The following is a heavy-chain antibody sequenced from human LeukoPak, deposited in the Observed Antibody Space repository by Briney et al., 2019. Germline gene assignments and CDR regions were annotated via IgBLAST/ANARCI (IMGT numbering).Heavy chain of an antibody. Sequence: GGSLRLFCAASGFTFSSSGVHGVRQAPGKGLEGVAAISYGGTDKYYADSVKGRFTISRDNSKNTLYLQMNSLKAEDTSVYYCARASTWVPGEDSSGYYYPYAFDIWGQGTMVTVSS. V-gene: IGHV3-30*03. CDR3: ARASTWVPGEDSSGYYYPYAFDI. D-gene: IGHD3-22*01. CDR2: ISYGGTDK. CDR1: GFTFSSSG. J-gene: IGHJ3*02.